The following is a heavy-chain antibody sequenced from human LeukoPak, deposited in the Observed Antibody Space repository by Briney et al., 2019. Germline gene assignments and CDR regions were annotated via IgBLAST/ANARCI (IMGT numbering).Heavy chain of an antibody. V-gene: IGHV3-30-3*01. CDR2: ISYDGSNK. CDR3: ARVRAAASYYYYYGMDV. D-gene: IGHD6-13*01. CDR1: GFTFSSYA. J-gene: IGHJ6*02. Sequence: HAGGSLRLSCAASGFTFSSYAMHWVRQAPGKGLEWVPVISYDGSNKYYADSVKGRFTISRENSKNTLYLQMNSLRAEDTAVYYCARVRAAASYYYYYGMDVWGQGTTVTVSS.